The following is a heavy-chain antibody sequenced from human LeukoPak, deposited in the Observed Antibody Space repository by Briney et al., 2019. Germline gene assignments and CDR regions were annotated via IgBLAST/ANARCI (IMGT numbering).Heavy chain of an antibody. CDR3: ARENNDYGGKKAFDY. CDR1: GFTFSSYW. D-gene: IGHD4-23*01. CDR2: INTDGSYT. J-gene: IGHJ4*02. Sequence: GGSLRLSCAASGFTFSSYWMHWVRQAPGKGLVWVSRINTDGSYTSYADSVKGRFTISRDNAKNTLYLQMNSLRADDTAVYYCARENNDYGGKKAFDYWGQGTLVTVSS. V-gene: IGHV3-74*01.